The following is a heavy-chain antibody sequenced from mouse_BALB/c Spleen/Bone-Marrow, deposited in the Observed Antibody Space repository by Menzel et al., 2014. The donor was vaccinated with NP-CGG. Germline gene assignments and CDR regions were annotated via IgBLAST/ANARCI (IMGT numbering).Heavy chain of an antibody. Sequence: VKLVESGGGLVKPGGSLKLSCAASGFTFSDYYMYWVRQTPEKRLEWVATISDGGSYTYYPDSVKGRFTISRDNAKNNLYLQMSSLKSEDTAMYYCARDYDYDPAWLAYWGQGTLVTVSA. CDR1: GFTFSDYY. D-gene: IGHD2-4*01. J-gene: IGHJ3*01. CDR2: ISDGGSYT. V-gene: IGHV5-4*02. CDR3: ARDYDYDPAWLAY.